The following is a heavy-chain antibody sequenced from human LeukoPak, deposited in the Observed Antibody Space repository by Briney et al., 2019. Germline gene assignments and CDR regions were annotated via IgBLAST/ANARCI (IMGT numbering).Heavy chain of an antibody. CDR3: ARVSGLIRGIHYYYYMDV. V-gene: IGHV1-24*01. CDR2: FDPEDGET. J-gene: IGHJ6*03. D-gene: IGHD5-12*01. CDR1: GYTLTELS. Sequence: ASVKVSCKVSGYTLTELSMHWVRQAPGKGLEWMGGFDPEDGETIYAQKFQGRVTMTEDTSTDTAYMELSSLRSEDTAVYYCARVSGLIRGIHYYYYMDVWGKGTTVTVSS.